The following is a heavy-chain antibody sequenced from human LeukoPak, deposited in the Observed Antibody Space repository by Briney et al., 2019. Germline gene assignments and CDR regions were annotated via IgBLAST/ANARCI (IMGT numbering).Heavy chain of an antibody. Sequence: GGSLRLSCAASVFTFSTYNMNWVRQAPGKGLEWVSSITSSSRYTFYADSVKGRFTISRDNAKNSLYLQMNSLRAEDTAVYYCARVSVTTSYYYYYYMDVWGKGTTVTVSS. J-gene: IGHJ6*03. D-gene: IGHD4-17*01. CDR3: ARVSVTTSYYYYYYMDV. CDR2: ITSSSRYT. V-gene: IGHV3-21*01. CDR1: VFTFSTYN.